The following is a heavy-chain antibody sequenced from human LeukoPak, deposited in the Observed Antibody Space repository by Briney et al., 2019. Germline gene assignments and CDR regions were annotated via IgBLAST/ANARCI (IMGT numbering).Heavy chain of an antibody. CDR2: IKQDGSER. D-gene: IGHD1-26*01. V-gene: IGHV3-7*01. CDR3: ARDSDMGGFDY. Sequence: GGSLRLSCAASGFTFSNYWMTWVRQAPGKGLEWVANIKQDGSERNYVDSVKGRFTISRDNAKNSLYLQMNSLRAEDTAVYYCARDSDMGGFDYWGQGTLVTVSS. J-gene: IGHJ4*02. CDR1: GFTFSNYW.